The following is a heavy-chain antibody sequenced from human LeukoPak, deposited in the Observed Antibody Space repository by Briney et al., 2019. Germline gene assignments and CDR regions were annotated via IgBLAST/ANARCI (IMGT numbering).Heavy chain of an antibody. V-gene: IGHV4-61*02. D-gene: IGHD2-2*01. CDR2: IYTSGST. Sequence: SETLSLTCTVSGGSISSGSYYWSWIRQPAGKGLEWIGRIYTSGSTNYNPSLKSRVTISVDTSKNQFSLKLSSVTAADTAVYYCASVLWGYCSSTSCSGSPNAFDIWGQGTMVTVSS. CDR1: GGSISSGSYY. CDR3: ASVLWGYCSSTSCSGSPNAFDI. J-gene: IGHJ3*02.